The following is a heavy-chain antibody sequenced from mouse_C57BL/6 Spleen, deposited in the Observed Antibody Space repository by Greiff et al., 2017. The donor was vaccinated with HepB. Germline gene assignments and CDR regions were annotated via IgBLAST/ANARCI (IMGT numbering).Heavy chain of an antibody. V-gene: IGHV1-82*01. CDR3: ARITTVVAPFAY. CDR1: GYAFSSSW. CDR2: IYPGDGDT. Sequence: QVQLQQSGPELVKPGASVKISCKASGYAFSSSWMNWVKQRPGKGLEWIGRIYPGDGDTNYNGKFKGKATLTADKSSSTAYMQLSSLTSEDSAVYFYARITTVVAPFAYWGQGTLVTVSA. J-gene: IGHJ3*01. D-gene: IGHD1-1*01.